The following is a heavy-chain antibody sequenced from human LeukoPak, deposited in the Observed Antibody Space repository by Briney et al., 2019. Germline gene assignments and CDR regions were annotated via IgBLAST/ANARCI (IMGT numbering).Heavy chain of an antibody. CDR3: ARGASNWNYYYMDV. Sequence: ASVKVSCKASGGTFSSYAISWVRQAPGQGLEWMGGIIPIFGTANYAQKLQGRVTITTDESTSTAYMELSSLRSEDTAVYYCARGASNWNYYYMDVWGKGTTVTVSS. V-gene: IGHV1-69*05. CDR2: IIPIFGTA. D-gene: IGHD1-1*01. J-gene: IGHJ6*03. CDR1: GGTFSSYA.